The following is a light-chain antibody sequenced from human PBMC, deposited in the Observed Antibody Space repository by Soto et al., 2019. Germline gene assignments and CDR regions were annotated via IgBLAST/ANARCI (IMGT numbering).Light chain of an antibody. CDR2: GAS. J-gene: IGKJ1*01. V-gene: IGKV3-15*01. Sequence: EIVMTQSPATLSVSPGERATLSCRASQSVSSNLAWYQQKPGQAPRLLISGASTRATGIPARFSGSGSGTEFTLTVSSLQSEDFAVYYCQQYNNWWTIGQGTKVEIK. CDR1: QSVSSN. CDR3: QQYNNWWT.